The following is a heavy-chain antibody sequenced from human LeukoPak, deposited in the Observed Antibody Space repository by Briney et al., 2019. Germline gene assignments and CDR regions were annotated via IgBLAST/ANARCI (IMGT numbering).Heavy chain of an antibody. Sequence: ASVTVSCKASGYTFTSYSISWVRQAPGQGLEWMGWISAYNGNTNYAQKLQGRVTTTTDTSTSTAYMELRSLRSDDTAVYYCARAAISSGWYYYYGMDVWGQGTTVTVSS. CDR1: GYTFTSYS. CDR2: ISAYNGNT. J-gene: IGHJ6*02. D-gene: IGHD6-19*01. V-gene: IGHV1-18*01. CDR3: ARAAISSGWYYYYGMDV.